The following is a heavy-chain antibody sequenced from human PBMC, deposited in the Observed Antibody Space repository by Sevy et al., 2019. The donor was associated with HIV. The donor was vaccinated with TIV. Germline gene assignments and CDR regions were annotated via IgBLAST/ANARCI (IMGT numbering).Heavy chain of an antibody. J-gene: IGHJ3*02. V-gene: IGHV3-23*01. CDR1: GFTFSSYA. CDR2: ISGSGGST. D-gene: IGHD6-13*01. CDR3: AKGYSSSWYSAFDI. Sequence: GGSLRLSCAASGFTFSSYAMSWVRQAPGKGLEWVSAISGSGGSTYYADSVKGRFTIYRDNSKNTLDLQMNSLRAEDTAVYYCAKGYSSSWYSAFDIWGQGTMVTVSS.